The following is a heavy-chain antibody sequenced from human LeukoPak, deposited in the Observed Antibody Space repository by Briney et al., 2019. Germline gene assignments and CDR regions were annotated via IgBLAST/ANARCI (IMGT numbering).Heavy chain of an antibody. Sequence: ASVKVSCKASGYTFTSYGISWVRQAPGQGLEWMGWISAYNGNTNYAQKLQGRVTMTTDTSTSTAYMELRSLRSDDTAVYYCARESITMARGVIYYYYGMDVWGQGTTVTVSS. D-gene: IGHD3-10*01. CDR1: GYTFTSYG. CDR2: ISAYNGNT. CDR3: ARESITMARGVIYYYYGMDV. V-gene: IGHV1-18*01. J-gene: IGHJ6*02.